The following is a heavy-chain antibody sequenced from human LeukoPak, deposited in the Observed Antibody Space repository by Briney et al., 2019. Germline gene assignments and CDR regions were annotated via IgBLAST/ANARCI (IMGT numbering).Heavy chain of an antibody. J-gene: IGHJ4*02. CDR1: GGSISSSSFY. V-gene: IGHV4-39*07. CDR2: IYYSGST. CDR3: ARISLGQQLRYFDY. D-gene: IGHD6-13*01. Sequence: PSETLSLTCTVSGGSISSSSFYWGWIRQPPGKGLEWIGSIYYSGSTYYNPSLKSRVTISVDTSKNQFSLKLSSVTAADTAVYYCARISLGQQLRYFDYWGQGTLVTVSS.